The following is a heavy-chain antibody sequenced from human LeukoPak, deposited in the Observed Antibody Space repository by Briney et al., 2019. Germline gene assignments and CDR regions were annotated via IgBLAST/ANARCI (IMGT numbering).Heavy chain of an antibody. Sequence: PSETLSLTCTVSGYSISSGYYWGWIRQPPGKGLEWIGSIYHSGSTYYNPSLKSRVTISVDTSKNQFSLKLSSVTAADTAVYYWGRLVAVAVVPAPIKPCTYCDYWGQGTLVTVSS. CDR2: IYHSGST. CDR1: GYSISSGYY. CDR3: GRLVAVAVVPAPIKPCTYCDY. J-gene: IGHJ4*02. V-gene: IGHV4-38-2*02. D-gene: IGHD2-2*02.